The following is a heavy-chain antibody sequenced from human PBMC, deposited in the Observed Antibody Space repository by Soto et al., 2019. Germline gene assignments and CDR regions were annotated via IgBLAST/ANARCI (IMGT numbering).Heavy chain of an antibody. Sequence: QVHLVQSGAEVKKPGASVKVSCKGSGYGFTTYGITWVRQAPGQGLEWMAWISAHNGNTNYAQKLQGRVTVTRDTSPGTAYLGLKSLGSDDNAVYFCGRGGYGDYWGQGALVTVSS. CDR1: GYGFTTYG. CDR3: GRGGYGDY. CDR2: ISAHNGNT. J-gene: IGHJ4*02. D-gene: IGHD1-1*01. V-gene: IGHV1-18*01.